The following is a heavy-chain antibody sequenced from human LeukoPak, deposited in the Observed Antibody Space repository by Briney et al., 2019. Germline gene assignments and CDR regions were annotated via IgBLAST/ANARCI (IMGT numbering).Heavy chain of an antibody. V-gene: IGHV3-23*01. CDR3: VRHDSYIPF. J-gene: IGHJ1*01. Sequence: PGGSLRLSCAASGFTLNNYAMSWVRQTPGKGLELVSGISDSAASTYYTDSVKGRFTISRDNSKDTVYLQMNNLRVADTALYFCVRHDSYIPFWGQGSLVTVSS. CDR2: ISDSAAST. CDR1: GFTLNNYA. D-gene: IGHD5-18*01.